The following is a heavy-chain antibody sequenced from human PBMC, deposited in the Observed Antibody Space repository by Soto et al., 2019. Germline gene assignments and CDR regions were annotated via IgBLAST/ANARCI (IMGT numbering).Heavy chain of an antibody. J-gene: IGHJ6*03. V-gene: IGHV4-34*01. Sequence: SETLSLTCAVYGGSFSGYYWSWIRQPPGKGLEWIGEINHSGSTNYNPSLKSRVTISVDTSKNQFSLKLSSVTAADTAVYYCARGGIVTMVRGVYMDVWGKGTTVTVSS. CDR3: ARGGIVTMVRGVYMDV. D-gene: IGHD3-10*01. CDR2: INHSGST. CDR1: GGSFSGYY.